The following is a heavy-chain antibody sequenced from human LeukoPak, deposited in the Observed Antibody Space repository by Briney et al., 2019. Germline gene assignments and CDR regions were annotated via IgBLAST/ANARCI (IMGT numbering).Heavy chain of an antibody. D-gene: IGHD4-11*01. V-gene: IGHV3-7*03. Sequence: GGSLRLSCAASGFTFSNYWMSWVRQAPGKGLEWVANIKQDGNEKYYVDSVKGRFTISRDNAKNSLYLQMNSLRVEDTALYYCARSVPDYTRFDFWGQGALVTVSS. CDR3: ARSVPDYTRFDF. CDR1: GFTFSNYW. CDR2: IKQDGNEK. J-gene: IGHJ4*02.